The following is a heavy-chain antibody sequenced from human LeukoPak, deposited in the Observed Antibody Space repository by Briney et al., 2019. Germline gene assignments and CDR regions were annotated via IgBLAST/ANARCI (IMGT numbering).Heavy chain of an antibody. D-gene: IGHD2-15*01. CDR1: GFTFSSYS. Sequence: KTGGSLRLSCAASGFTFSSYSMNWVRQAPGKGLEWVSSISSSSSYIYYADSVKGRFTISRDNAKNSLYLQMNSLRAEDTAVYYCARGIFGGSGFDYWGQGTLVTVSS. CDR3: ARGIFGGSGFDY. V-gene: IGHV3-21*01. CDR2: ISSSSSYI. J-gene: IGHJ4*02.